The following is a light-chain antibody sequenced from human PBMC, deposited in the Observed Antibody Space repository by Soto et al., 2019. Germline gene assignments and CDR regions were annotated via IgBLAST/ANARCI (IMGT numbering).Light chain of an antibody. V-gene: IGLV1-40*01. CDR2: GNS. Sequence: QSVLTQPPSVSGAPGQRVTISCTGSSSNVGAGYDVHWYQQLPGTTPKLLIYGNSNRPSGVPDRFSGSKSGTSASLAIPGLLAESEADYYCQSSPTWLSACRVFGGGTMLTVL. CDR1: SSNVGAGYD. J-gene: IGLJ3*02. CDR3: QSSPTWLSACRV.